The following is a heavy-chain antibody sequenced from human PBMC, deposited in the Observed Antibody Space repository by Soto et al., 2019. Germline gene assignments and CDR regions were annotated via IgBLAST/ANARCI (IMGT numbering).Heavy chain of an antibody. CDR2: IFYTGST. J-gene: IGHJ3*01. V-gene: IGHV4-59*01. Sequence: PSETLSLTCTVSGGSITSYYWNWIRQAPGKGLEWIGYIFYTGSTNYNPSLKSRVTISVDTSKNQFSLKLSSMTAADTALYYCASADHYSGQGGVDAFDFWGQGTMVTVSS. CDR1: GGSITSYY. CDR3: ASADHYSGQGGVDAFDF. D-gene: IGHD3-16*01.